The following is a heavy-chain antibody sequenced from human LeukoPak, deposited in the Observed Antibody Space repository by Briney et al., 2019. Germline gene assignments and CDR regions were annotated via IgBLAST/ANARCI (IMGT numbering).Heavy chain of an antibody. CDR3: ARHHGGTYYDFWSGSSNWFDP. CDR1: GGTFSSYA. Sequence: GASVKVSCKASGGTFSSYAISWVRRAPGQGLEWMGGIIPIFGTANYAQKFQGRVTITADESTSTAYMELSSLRSEDTAVYYCARHHGGTYYDFWSGSSNWFDPWGQGTLVTVSS. CDR2: IIPIFGTA. D-gene: IGHD3-3*01. V-gene: IGHV1-69*01. J-gene: IGHJ5*02.